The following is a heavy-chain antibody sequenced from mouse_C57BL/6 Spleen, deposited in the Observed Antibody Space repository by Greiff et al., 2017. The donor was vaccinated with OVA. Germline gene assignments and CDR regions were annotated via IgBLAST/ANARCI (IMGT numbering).Heavy chain of an antibody. CDR1: GYTFTSYT. Sequence: VQVVESGAELARPGASVKMSCKASGYTFTSYTMHWVKQRPGQGLEWIGYINPSSGYTKYNQKFKDKATLTADKSSSTAYMQLSSLTSEDSAVYYCARDYYGSPFAYWGQGTLVTVSA. D-gene: IGHD1-1*01. J-gene: IGHJ3*01. CDR2: INPSSGYT. CDR3: ARDYYGSPFAY. V-gene: IGHV1-4*01.